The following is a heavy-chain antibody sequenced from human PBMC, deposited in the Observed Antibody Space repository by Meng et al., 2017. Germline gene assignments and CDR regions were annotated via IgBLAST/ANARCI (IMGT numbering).Heavy chain of an antibody. D-gene: IGHD6-6*01. Sequence: GESLKISCAASGFTFSSYAMHWVRQAPGKGLEWVAVIWYDGSNKYYADSVKGRFTISRDNSKNTLYLQMNSLRAEDTAVYYCARDPAARSYYYYGMDVWGQGTMVTVSS. J-gene: IGHJ6*02. CDR1: GFTFSSYA. CDR3: ARDPAARSYYYYGMDV. V-gene: IGHV3-33*08. CDR2: IWYDGSNK.